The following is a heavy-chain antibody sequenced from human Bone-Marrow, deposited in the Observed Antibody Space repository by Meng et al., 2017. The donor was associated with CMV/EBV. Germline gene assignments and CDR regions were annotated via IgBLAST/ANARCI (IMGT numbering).Heavy chain of an antibody. Sequence: GESLKISCAASGFTFSSYAMSWVRQAPGKGLEWVSVIYSGGSSTYYADSVKGRFTISRDNSKNTVYLRMNSLRDEDTAVYYCAKGGGAVALPGIYDWGQGTLVTVSS. CDR1: GFTFSSYA. J-gene: IGHJ4*02. CDR3: AKGGGAVALPGIYD. V-gene: IGHV3-23*03. D-gene: IGHD2-21*01. CDR2: IYSGGSST.